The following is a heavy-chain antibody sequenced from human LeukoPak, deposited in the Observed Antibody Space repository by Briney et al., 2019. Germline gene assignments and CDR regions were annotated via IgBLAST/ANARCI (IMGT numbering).Heavy chain of an antibody. CDR3: ARGSEWELLGAFDI. Sequence: SQTLSLTCTVSGGSISSGSYYWSWIRQPAGTGLEWIGRIYTSGSTNYNPSPKSRVTISVDTSKNQFSLKLSSVTAADTAVYYCARGSEWELLGAFDIWGQGTMVTVSS. D-gene: IGHD1-26*01. V-gene: IGHV4-61*02. J-gene: IGHJ3*02. CDR1: GGSISSGSYY. CDR2: IYTSGST.